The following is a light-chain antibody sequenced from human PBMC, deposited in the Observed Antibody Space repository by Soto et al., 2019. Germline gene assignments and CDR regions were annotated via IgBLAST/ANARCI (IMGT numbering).Light chain of an antibody. CDR3: QQYKKWPPWT. V-gene: IGKV3-15*01. Sequence: EIVMTQSPANLSVSPGERAMLSCRASVYVSSNLAWYQQKPGQAPRLLIFGASTRATDTPARLSGSGSGTEFTLTISSPQSADSAVYYCQQYKKWPPWTLGQGTKVEIK. CDR1: VYVSSN. CDR2: GAS. J-gene: IGKJ1*01.